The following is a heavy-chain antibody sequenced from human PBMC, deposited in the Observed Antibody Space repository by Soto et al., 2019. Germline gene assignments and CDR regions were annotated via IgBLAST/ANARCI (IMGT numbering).Heavy chain of an antibody. D-gene: IGHD3-9*01. V-gene: IGHV3-30*18. CDR1: GFTFSIYG. CDR3: AKECILTCYEPDY. J-gene: IGHJ4*02. CDR2: ISSDRSNK. Sequence: QVQLVESGGGVVQPGRSLRLSCAASGFTFSIYGMHWVRQAPGKGLEWVAIISSDRSNKYYAESVSGRFTIYRDNSKNTLYLQMNSLRAEDTAVYYCAKECILTCYEPDYWGQGTLVTVSS.